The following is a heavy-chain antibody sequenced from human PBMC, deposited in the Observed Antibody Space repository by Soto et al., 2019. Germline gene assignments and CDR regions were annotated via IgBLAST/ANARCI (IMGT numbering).Heavy chain of an antibody. V-gene: IGHV4-39*01. CDR2: IYYSGST. CDR3: ARRSSVNWIDP. J-gene: IGHJ5*02. CDR1: GGSISSSSYY. Sequence: SETLSLTCTVSGGSISSSSYYWGWIRQPPGKGLEWIGSIYYSGSTYYNPSLKSRVTISVDTSKNQFSLKLSSVTAADTAVYYCARRSSVNWIDPWGQGTLVTVSS.